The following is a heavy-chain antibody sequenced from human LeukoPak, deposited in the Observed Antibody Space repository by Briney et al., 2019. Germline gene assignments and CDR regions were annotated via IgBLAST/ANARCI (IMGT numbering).Heavy chain of an antibody. CDR2: MNPNGGNT. J-gene: IGHJ4*02. V-gene: IGHV1-8*01. Sequence: GASVKVSCKASGYTFTNYDINWVRQATGQGLEWMGWMNPNGGNTGYAQKFQGRVTMTRDTSISTAYMELSSLRSEDTALYYCARQYCSTTSCYPDYWGQGTLVTVSS. CDR3: ARQYCSTTSCYPDY. CDR1: GYTFTNYD. D-gene: IGHD2-2*01.